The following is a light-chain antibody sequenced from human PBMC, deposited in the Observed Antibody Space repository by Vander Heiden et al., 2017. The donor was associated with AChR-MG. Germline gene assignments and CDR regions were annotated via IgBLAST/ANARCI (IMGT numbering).Light chain of an antibody. CDR1: QSVSTY. Sequence: EIVLTQSPATLSLSPGETATLSRTASQSVSTYLAWYQQKPGQAPRLLIYDASNRATDIPARFSGSGSGTDFTLTIRSLEPEDFAVYYCQQRNNRPPGITFGQGTRLEIK. CDR2: DAS. J-gene: IGKJ5*01. V-gene: IGKV3-11*01. CDR3: QQRNNRPPGIT.